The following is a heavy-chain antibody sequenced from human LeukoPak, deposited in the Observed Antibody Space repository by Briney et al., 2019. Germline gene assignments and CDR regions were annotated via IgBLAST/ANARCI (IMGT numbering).Heavy chain of an antibody. D-gene: IGHD1-26*01. Sequence: GASVKVSCKASGYTFTSYYMHWVRQAPGQGLEWMGRIIPILGIANYAQKFQGRVTMTRDTSTSTVYMELSSLRSEDTAVYYCATHSGSLGYYFDYWGQGTLVTVSS. V-gene: IGHV1-46*01. CDR1: GYTFTSYY. J-gene: IGHJ4*02. CDR2: IIPILGIA. CDR3: ATHSGSLGYYFDY.